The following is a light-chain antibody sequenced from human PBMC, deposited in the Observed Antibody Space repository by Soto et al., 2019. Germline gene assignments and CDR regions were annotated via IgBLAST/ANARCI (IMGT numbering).Light chain of an antibody. CDR1: QHVFSYSNNEHW. V-gene: IGKV4-1*01. CDR2: WAS. CDR3: QQYYSTPPYT. Sequence: IVMTQSPDSLAVSLGERATINCKSSQHVFSYSNNEHWVAWYQHKAGRPPKLLIYWASTRESGVPDRFSGSGSGTDFTLTISSLQAEDVAVYYCQQYYSTPPYTFGQGTKLEIK. J-gene: IGKJ2*01.